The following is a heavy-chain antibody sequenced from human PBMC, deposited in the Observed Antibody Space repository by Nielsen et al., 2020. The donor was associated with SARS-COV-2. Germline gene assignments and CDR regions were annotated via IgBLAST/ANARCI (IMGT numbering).Heavy chain of an antibody. CDR3: ARIRLVTDSSGYYYLSDYYYGMDV. V-gene: IGHV2-5*02. D-gene: IGHD3-22*01. J-gene: IGHJ6*02. CDR1: GFTLTTSGVG. CDR2: IYWDDDK. Sequence: SGPTLVKPTQTLTLTCTFSGFTLTTSGVGVGWIRQSPGKALEWLVFIYWDDDKRYSPSLRNRLTITKDTSENQVVLTMANMDPVDTGTYYCARIRLVTDSSGYYYLSDYYYGMDVWGQGTTVTVSS.